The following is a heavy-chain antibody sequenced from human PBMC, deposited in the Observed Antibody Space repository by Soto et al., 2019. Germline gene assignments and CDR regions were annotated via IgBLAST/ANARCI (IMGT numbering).Heavy chain of an antibody. V-gene: IGHV2-26*01. CDR2: IDSSGEK. D-gene: IGHD6-19*01. CDR1: GLSITDSEMG. Sequence: QVTLKESGPVLVKPTETLTLRCTASGLSITDSEMGVSWIRQPPGQPLEWLAHIDSSGEKSYRTFLKSRLAISKDTSKSQIVLTMTNMDPADTATYYWARRHLAVAVSPWFDPWGQGIPVTVSS. J-gene: IGHJ5*02. CDR3: ARRHLAVAVSPWFDP.